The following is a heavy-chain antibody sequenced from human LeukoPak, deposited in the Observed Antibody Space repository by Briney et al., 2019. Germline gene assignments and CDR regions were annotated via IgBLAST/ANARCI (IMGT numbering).Heavy chain of an antibody. CDR3: ARSTSPSYYYDSSGPGWGYFDY. J-gene: IGHJ4*02. CDR1: GGTFSSYA. Sequence: SVKVSCKASGGTFSSYAISWMRQAPGQGLEWMGGIIPIFGTANYAQKFQGRVTITTDESTSTAYMELSSLRSEDTAVYYCARSTSPSYYYDSSGPGWGYFDYWGQGTLVTVSS. D-gene: IGHD3-22*01. V-gene: IGHV1-69*05. CDR2: IIPIFGTA.